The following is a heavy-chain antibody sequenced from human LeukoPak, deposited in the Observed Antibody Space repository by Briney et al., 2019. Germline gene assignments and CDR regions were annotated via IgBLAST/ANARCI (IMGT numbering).Heavy chain of an antibody. CDR1: GFTLSSYE. D-gene: IGHD5-18*01. CDR3: ARDQGTAMAPYYFDY. CDR2: ISDTGSSI. Sequence: GGSLRLSCAASGFTLSSYEMNWVRQAPGKGLEWVSYISDTGSSIYYADSVKGRFTIFRDNAKNSLYLQMNSLRVEDTAIYYCARDQGTAMAPYYFDYWGRGTLVTVSS. V-gene: IGHV3-48*03. J-gene: IGHJ4*02.